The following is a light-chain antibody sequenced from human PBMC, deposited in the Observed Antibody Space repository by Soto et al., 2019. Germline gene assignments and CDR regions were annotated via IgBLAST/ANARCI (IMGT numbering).Light chain of an antibody. CDR1: QSVSSSY. CDR3: QQYGSSPMFT. J-gene: IGKJ3*01. V-gene: IGKV3-20*01. CDR2: GTS. Sequence: EIVLTQSPGTLSLSPGERATLSCRASQSVSSSYLAWYQQKPGQAPRLLLYGTSGRATGIPDRFSGSGSATDFTLTISRLEPEDFAVYYCQQYGSSPMFTFGPGTKVDIK.